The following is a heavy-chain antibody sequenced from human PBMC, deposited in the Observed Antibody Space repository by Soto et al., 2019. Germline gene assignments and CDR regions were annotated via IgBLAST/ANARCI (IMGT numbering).Heavy chain of an antibody. CDR2: IIPIFGTA. D-gene: IGHD3-22*01. Sequence: SVKVSCKASGGTFSSYAISWVRQAPGQGLEWMGGIIPIFGTANYAQKFQGRVTITADESTSTAYMELSSLRSEDTAVYYCARGLYYDSSGYYEYYFDYWGQGTLVTVSS. J-gene: IGHJ4*02. CDR1: GGTFSSYA. V-gene: IGHV1-69*13. CDR3: ARGLYYDSSGYYEYYFDY.